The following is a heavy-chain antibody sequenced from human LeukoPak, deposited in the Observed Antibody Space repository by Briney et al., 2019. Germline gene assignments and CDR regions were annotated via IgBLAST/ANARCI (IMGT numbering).Heavy chain of an antibody. CDR2: INPNSGGT. D-gene: IGHD3-16*01. Sequence: ASVKVSCKASGYTFTGYYMHWVRQAPGQGLDWMGWINPNSGGTNYAQKFQGRVNMTRDTSITTAYMELSRLRSEDTAVYYCARGWAYDYVGGSSPQAPYDYWGQGTLVTVSS. V-gene: IGHV1-2*02. CDR3: ARGWAYDYVGGSSPQAPYDY. J-gene: IGHJ4*02. CDR1: GYTFTGYY.